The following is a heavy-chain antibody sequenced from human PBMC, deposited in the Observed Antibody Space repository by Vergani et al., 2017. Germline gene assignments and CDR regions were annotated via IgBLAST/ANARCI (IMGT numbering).Heavy chain of an antibody. Sequence: QVQLVESGGGVVQPGRSLRLSCAASGFTFSSYGMHWVRQAPGKGLEWVAVISYDGSNKYYADSVKGRFTISRDNSKNTLYLQMNSLRAEDTAAYYCAKALLYGSSGTLDYWGQGTLVTVSS. CDR3: AKALLYGSSGTLDY. J-gene: IGHJ4*02. V-gene: IGHV3-30*18. CDR1: GFTFSSYG. CDR2: ISYDGSNK. D-gene: IGHD3-22*01.